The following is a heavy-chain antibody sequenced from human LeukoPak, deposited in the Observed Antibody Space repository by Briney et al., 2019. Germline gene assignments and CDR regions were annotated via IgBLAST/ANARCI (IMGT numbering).Heavy chain of an antibody. CDR2: IRSKAYGGTT. V-gene: IGHV3-49*04. J-gene: IGHJ6*02. CDR1: GFTLDDYG. D-gene: IGHD2-2*01. CDR3: TRDANIVVVPAAGDYYYYGMDV. Sequence: GGSLRLSCAASGFTLDDYGMRWVRQAPGKGLEWVGFIRSKAYGGTTEYAASVKGRFTISRDDSKSIAYLQMNSLKTEDTAVYYCTRDANIVVVPAAGDYYYYGMDVWGQGTTVTVSS.